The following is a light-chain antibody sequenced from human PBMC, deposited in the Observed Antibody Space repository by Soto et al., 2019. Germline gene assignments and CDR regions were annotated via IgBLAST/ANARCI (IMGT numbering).Light chain of an antibody. J-gene: IGKJ2*01. CDR3: QQYGNSGT. V-gene: IGKV3-20*01. CDR2: GAS. Sequence: EIVLTQSPGTLSLSPGERATLSCRASQSVSSSYLAWYQQKPGQAPRLLIYGASSRATGIPDRFSGSGSGTDFTLTISRLEPDDFAVYFCQQYGNSGTFGQGTKLEIK. CDR1: QSVSSSY.